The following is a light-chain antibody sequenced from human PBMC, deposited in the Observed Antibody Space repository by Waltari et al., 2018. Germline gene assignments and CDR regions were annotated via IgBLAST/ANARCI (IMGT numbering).Light chain of an antibody. CDR3: CSYAGSSTVK. CDR1: SSDVGSYKL. CDR2: AAG. J-gene: IGLJ2*01. V-gene: IGLV2-23*01. Sequence: QSALTQPASVSGSPGQSITISCTGTSSDVGSYKLVSWYQQHPGKAPRLLIYAAGNRPPGSFNTFSGSTAGNTASLTISGLQAEDEAAYYCCSYAGSSTVKFGEGTYLTVL.